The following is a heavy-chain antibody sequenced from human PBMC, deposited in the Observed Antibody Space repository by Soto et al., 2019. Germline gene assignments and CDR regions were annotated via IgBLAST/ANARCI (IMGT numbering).Heavy chain of an antibody. V-gene: IGHV1-69*08. CDR1: GGTFSSYT. CDR3: ARDQGRVRGWYS. CDR2: IIPILGIA. D-gene: IGHD6-19*01. J-gene: IGHJ4*02. Sequence: QVQLVQSGAEVKKPGSSVKVSCKASGGTFSSYTISWVRRAPGQGLEWMGRIIPILGIANYAEKFQGRVTITADKSPSAAYMAVSSLRSEDTAVYYCARDQGRVRGWYSWGQGTLGTVSS.